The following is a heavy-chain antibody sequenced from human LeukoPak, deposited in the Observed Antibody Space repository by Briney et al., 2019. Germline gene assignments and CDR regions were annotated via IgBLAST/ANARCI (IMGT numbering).Heavy chain of an antibody. CDR3: VKGPGPTVNYYFDF. CDR1: GFTFSTYA. Sequence: GGSLRLSCSASGFTFSTYAMHWARQAPGKGLEYVSAISTNGGTTYYAESSRGRFAISRDNSKNTLYLQMSDLRAEDTAVYYCVKGPGPTVNYYFDFWGQGTLVTVSS. V-gene: IGHV3-64D*06. CDR2: ISTNGGTT. J-gene: IGHJ4*02. D-gene: IGHD4-17*01.